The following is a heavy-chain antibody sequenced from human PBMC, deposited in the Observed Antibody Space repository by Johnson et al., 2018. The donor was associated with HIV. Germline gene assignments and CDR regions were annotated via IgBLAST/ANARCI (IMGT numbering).Heavy chain of an antibody. J-gene: IGHJ3*02. CDR3: AKSYYEEERPMGVDAFDI. Sequence: QVQLVESGGGVVQPGESLRLSCAASGFTFSSYGMHWVRQAPGKGLEWVAVIWYDGSNKYYADSVKGRFTISRDNSKNTLYLQMNSLRAEDTAVYYCAKSYYEEERPMGVDAFDIWGQGTMVTVSS. V-gene: IGHV3-33*06. D-gene: IGHD1-26*01. CDR2: IWYDGSNK. CDR1: GFTFSSYG.